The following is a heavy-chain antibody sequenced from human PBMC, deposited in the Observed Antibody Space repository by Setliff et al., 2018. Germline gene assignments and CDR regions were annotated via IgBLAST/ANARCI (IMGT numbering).Heavy chain of an antibody. J-gene: IGHJ4*02. CDR2: MDTGTGKK. D-gene: IGHD6-13*01. CDR3: ARHSAAGTSGLFFAPYYFDY. CDR1: GETFTRYS. Sequence: ASVKVSCKTSGETFTRYSIHWVRQAPGQRLEWIGYMDTGTGKKEYSQKLRDRVTIIRDTSATTAYVELHSLRSDDTAVYYCARHSAAGTSGLFFAPYYFDYWGQGTLVTVSS. V-gene: IGHV1-3*04.